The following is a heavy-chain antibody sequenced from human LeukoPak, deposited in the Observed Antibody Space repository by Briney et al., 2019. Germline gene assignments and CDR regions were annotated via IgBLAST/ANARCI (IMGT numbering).Heavy chain of an antibody. V-gene: IGHV3-9*01. CDR2: ITWNSGSI. Sequence: GGSLILSFAASGLTFDDYAMHWVRQAPGKGLEWVSGITWNSGSIGYADSVKGRFTISRDNAKNSLYLQINSLRAEDTAVYYCARDSYWYPVDYWGQGTLVTVSS. J-gene: IGHJ4*02. CDR1: GLTFDDYA. D-gene: IGHD1-26*01. CDR3: ARDSYWYPVDY.